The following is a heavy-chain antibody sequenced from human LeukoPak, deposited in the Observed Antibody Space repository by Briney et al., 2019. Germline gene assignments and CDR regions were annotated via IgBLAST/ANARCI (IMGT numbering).Heavy chain of an antibody. CDR2: IYYSGST. V-gene: IGHV4-59*01. D-gene: IGHD5-18*01. CDR3: ARDGGIQLWLPGGFDP. J-gene: IGHJ5*02. CDR1: GGSISSYY. Sequence: SETLSLTCTVSGGSISSYYWSWIRQPPGKGLEWIGYIYYSGSTNYNPSLKSRVTISVDTSKNQFSLKLSSVTAADTAVYYCARDGGIQLWLPGGFDPWGQGTLVTVSS.